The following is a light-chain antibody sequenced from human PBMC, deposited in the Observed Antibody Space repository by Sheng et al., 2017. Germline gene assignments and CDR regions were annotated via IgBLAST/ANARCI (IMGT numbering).Light chain of an antibody. V-gene: IGLV3-21*03. CDR1: NIGSKS. CDR3: QVWDSSSDHVV. CDR2: DDS. Sequence: SYVLTQAPSVSVAPGKTATITCGGNNIGSKSVHWYQQKPGQAPVLVVYDDSDRPSGIPERFSGSNSGITATLTISRVEAGDEADYYCQVWDSSSDHVVFGGGTKLTVL. J-gene: IGLJ2*01.